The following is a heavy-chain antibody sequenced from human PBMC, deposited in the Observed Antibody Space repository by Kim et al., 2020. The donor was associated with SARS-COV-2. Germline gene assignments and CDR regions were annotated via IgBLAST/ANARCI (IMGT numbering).Heavy chain of an antibody. Sequence: GGSLRLSCAASGFTFSSYAMHWVRQAPGKGLEWVAVISYDGSNKYYADSVKGRFTISRDNSKNTLYLQMNSLRAEDTAVYYCARDQSPWEPYYYYGMDVWGQGTTVTVSS. V-gene: IGHV3-30-3*01. D-gene: IGHD1-26*01. CDR1: GFTFSSYA. CDR2: ISYDGSNK. CDR3: ARDQSPWEPYYYYGMDV. J-gene: IGHJ6*02.